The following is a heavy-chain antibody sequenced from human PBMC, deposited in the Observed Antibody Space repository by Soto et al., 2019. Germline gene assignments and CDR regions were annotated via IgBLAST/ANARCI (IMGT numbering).Heavy chain of an antibody. CDR3: APLGEAGGDIAADPFYY. CDR1: GFTFSSYG. V-gene: IGHV3-30*03. D-gene: IGHD6-13*01. J-gene: IGHJ4*02. CDR2: ISYDGINK. Sequence: QVQLVDSGGGVVQPGRSLRLSCAASGFTFSSYGMHWVRQAPGKGLEWVAVISYDGINKYSADSVKGRFTISRDNSQTTLYLQMNSLRADDTAVYYSAPLGEAGGDIAADPFYYWGQGTLVTVAS.